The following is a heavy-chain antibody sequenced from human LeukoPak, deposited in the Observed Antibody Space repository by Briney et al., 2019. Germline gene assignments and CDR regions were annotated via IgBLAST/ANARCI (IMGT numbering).Heavy chain of an antibody. CDR2: ISHDGSSK. J-gene: IGHJ4*02. CDR3: ARDLSAGWSFDY. Sequence: GGSLRLSCAASGFTLSSYVMHWVRQAPGKGLEWVAFISHDGSSKSHADSVKGRFTISRDNSENTVYLQMNSLSAEDTAVYYCARDLSAGWSFDYWGQGTLVTVSS. V-gene: IGHV3-30-3*01. D-gene: IGHD6-19*01. CDR1: GFTLSSYV.